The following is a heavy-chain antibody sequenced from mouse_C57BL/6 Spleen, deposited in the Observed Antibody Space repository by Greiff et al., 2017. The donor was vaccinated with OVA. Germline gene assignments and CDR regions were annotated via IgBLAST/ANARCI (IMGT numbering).Heavy chain of an antibody. CDR1: GYTFTSYW. CDR2: IDPSDSYT. V-gene: IGHV1-50*01. Sequence: QVQLQQSGAELVKPGASVKLSCKASGYTFTSYWMQWVKQRPGQGLEWIGEIDPSDSYTNYNQKFKGKATLTVDTSSSTAYMQLSSLTSEDSAVYYCARGVTTGTYWGQGTSVTVSS. J-gene: IGHJ4*01. D-gene: IGHD2-2*01. CDR3: ARGVTTGTY.